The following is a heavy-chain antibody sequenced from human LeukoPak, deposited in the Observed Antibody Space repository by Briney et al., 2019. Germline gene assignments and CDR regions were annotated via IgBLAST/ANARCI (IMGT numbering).Heavy chain of an antibody. CDR1: GXTFTTQC. CDR3: ARRYGGYFDY. Sequence: GESLKISCKGSGXTFTTQCIGWVRQMPGKGLEWMGIIYPADSDSRYSPSFQGQVTISADKSISTAYLQWSSLKASDTAMYYCARRYGGYFDYWGQGTLVTVSS. D-gene: IGHD3-10*01. V-gene: IGHV5-51*01. J-gene: IGHJ4*02. CDR2: IYPADSDS.